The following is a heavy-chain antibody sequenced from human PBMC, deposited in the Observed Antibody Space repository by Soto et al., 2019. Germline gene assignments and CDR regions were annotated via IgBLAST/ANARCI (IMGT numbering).Heavy chain of an antibody. V-gene: IGHV1-2*04. CDR1: GYTFTGYY. D-gene: IGHD3-22*01. CDR2: INPNSGGT. Sequence: XVKVSCKASGYTFTGYYMHWVRHAPGQGLEWMGWINPNSGGTNYAQKFQGWVTMTRDTSISTAYMELSRLRSDDAAVYYCAREHYDSSVDDAFDIWGQGTMVTVSS. CDR3: AREHYDSSVDDAFDI. J-gene: IGHJ3*02.